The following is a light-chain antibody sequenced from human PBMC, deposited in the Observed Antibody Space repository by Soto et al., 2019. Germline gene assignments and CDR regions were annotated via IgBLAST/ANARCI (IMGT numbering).Light chain of an antibody. Sequence: QSVLAQPPSASGTPGQSVTISCSGSSSNIGSNNVNWYQQLPGTAPKLLIYSNNQRPSGVPDRFSGSKSGTSASLAINGLQSEDEADYSCATWDDSLNGAVFGGGTKLTVL. V-gene: IGLV1-44*01. CDR1: SSNIGSNN. CDR3: ATWDDSLNGAV. J-gene: IGLJ3*02. CDR2: SNN.